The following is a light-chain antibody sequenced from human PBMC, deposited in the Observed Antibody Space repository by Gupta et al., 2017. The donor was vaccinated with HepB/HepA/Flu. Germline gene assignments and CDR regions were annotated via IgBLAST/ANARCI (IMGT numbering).Light chain of an antibody. Sequence: EIVLTQSPATLSLSAGERATLSCRASQSVSSYLAWYQQQPGQAPRLLIYDASKRATGIPARFSGSGPGTDFTLTISSLEPEDFAVYYCQQRSNWQITFGQGTRLEIK. J-gene: IGKJ5*01. CDR1: QSVSSY. CDR3: QQRSNWQIT. V-gene: IGKV3D-11*02. CDR2: DAS.